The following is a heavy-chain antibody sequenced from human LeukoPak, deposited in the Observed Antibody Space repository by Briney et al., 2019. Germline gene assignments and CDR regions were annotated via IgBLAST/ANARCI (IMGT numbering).Heavy chain of an antibody. CDR2: IIPIFGTA. CDR3: ASNTIRFLERYYYYYMDV. Sequence: SVKVSCKASGGTFSSYAISWVRQAPGQGLEWMGGIIPIFGTANYAQKFQGRVTITTDESTSTACMELSSLRSEDTAVYYCASNTIRFLERYYYYYMDVWGKGTTVTVSS. V-gene: IGHV1-69*05. J-gene: IGHJ6*03. D-gene: IGHD3-3*01. CDR1: GGTFSSYA.